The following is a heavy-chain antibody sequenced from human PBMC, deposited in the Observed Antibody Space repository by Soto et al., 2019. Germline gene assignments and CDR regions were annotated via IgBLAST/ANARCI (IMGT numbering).Heavy chain of an antibody. CDR1: GFTFSSYG. Sequence: SLRLSCAASGFTFSSYGMHWVRQAPGKGLEWVAVIWYDGSNKYYADSVKGRFTISRDNSKNTLYLQMNSLRAEDTAVYYCARGLMLLWFGELYNYYYGMDVWGQGTTVTVSS. CDR3: ARGLMLLWFGELYNYYYGMDV. CDR2: IWYDGSNK. V-gene: IGHV3-33*01. D-gene: IGHD3-10*01. J-gene: IGHJ6*02.